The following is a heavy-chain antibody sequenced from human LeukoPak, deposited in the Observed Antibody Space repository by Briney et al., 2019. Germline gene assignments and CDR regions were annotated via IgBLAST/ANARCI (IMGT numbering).Heavy chain of an antibody. CDR2: IFSNDET. CDR3: ARIPGRYCSSPSCHNEVY. J-gene: IGHJ4*02. Sequence: SGPTLVKPTQTLTLTCTVSGFSLNNVRMGVSWIRQPPGKALEWLAHIFSNDETSYSTSLKSRLTISKDTFKSQVVLTMTNVDPVDTATYYCARIPGRYCSSPSCHNEVYWGQGTLVTVSS. CDR1: GFSLNNVRMG. D-gene: IGHD2-2*01. V-gene: IGHV2-26*01.